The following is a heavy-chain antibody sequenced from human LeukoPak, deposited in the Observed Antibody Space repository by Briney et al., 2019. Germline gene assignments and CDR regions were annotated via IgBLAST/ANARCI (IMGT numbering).Heavy chain of an antibody. D-gene: IGHD1-26*01. CDR3: ATADKWEPLDY. V-gene: IGHV1-24*01. Sequence: GASVKVSCKVSGASLSETSIHWVRQAPGQWLEWMGGFDPEDGESIFAQRFQGRFSMTEDTSTDIAYMELRSLRPEDTAVYYCATADKWEPLDYWGQGTLVTVSS. CDR2: FDPEDGES. J-gene: IGHJ4*02. CDR1: GASLSETS.